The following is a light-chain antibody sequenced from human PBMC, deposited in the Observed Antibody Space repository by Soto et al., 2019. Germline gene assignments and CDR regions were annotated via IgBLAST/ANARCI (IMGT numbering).Light chain of an antibody. CDR2: GAS. V-gene: IGKV1-9*01. J-gene: IGKJ3*01. CDR1: QAISSH. CDR3: QQLNSYPLT. Sequence: DIQLTQSPSFLSASVGGRVTITCRASQAISSHLAWYQQKPRKAPNRLIYGASTLQSGVPSRFSGSGYGTQFTRTLSSLQPADFVTYYCQQLNSYPLTFGP.